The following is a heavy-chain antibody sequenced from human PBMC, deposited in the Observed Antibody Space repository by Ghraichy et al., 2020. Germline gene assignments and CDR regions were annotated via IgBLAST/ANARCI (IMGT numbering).Heavy chain of an antibody. CDR2: IHYSGST. CDR3: ARVIRDSEVGYMWASILASTFDY. J-gene: IGHJ4*02. V-gene: IGHV4-61*01. D-gene: IGHD5-24*01. Sequence: ETLSLTCTVSGGSVSSGSYYWSWIRQPPGKGLEWIGYIHYSGSTNYNPTLKSRVTMSVDTSKNQFALKLSSVTASDTAVYYCARVIRDSEVGYMWASILASTFDYWGQGNLVTVSP. CDR1: GGSVSSGSYY.